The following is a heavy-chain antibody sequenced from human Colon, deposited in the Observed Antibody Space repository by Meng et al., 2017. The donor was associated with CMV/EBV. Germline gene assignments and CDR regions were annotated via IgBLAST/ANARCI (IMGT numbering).Heavy chain of an antibody. CDR1: GDSIKNYY. D-gene: IGHD3-10*01. V-gene: IGHV4-4*07. J-gene: IGHJ4*02. CDR2: IHYSGGT. Sequence: QVQLQESGPSLVKPSETLSLTCTVSGDSIKNYYWTWLRPPAGKGLEWLGRIHYSGGTDDNPSLKSRVTLSIDTSKNQLSLKIYSVTAADTAVYYCARAGARGVPVDLWGQGTLVTVSS. CDR3: ARAGARGVPVDL.